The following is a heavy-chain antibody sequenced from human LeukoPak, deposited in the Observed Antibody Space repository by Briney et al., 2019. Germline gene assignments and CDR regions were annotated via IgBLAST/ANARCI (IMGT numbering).Heavy chain of an antibody. CDR2: ISGSGRST. CDR3: ATNVDTSDGY. J-gene: IGHJ4*01. V-gene: IGHV3-23*01. CDR1: GFTFSSYA. D-gene: IGHD5-18*01. Sequence: PGGSLRLSCAASGFTFSSYAMTWVRQAPGKGLEWVSTISGSGRSTYYADSVKGRFTISRDNSKNTLYLQMNSLRAEDTALYYCATNVDTSDGYWGQGTLVTVSS.